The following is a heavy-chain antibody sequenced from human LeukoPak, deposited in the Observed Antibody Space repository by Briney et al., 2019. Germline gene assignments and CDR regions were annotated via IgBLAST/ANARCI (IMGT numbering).Heavy chain of an antibody. D-gene: IGHD6-19*01. Sequence: SVKVSCKVSGGTFSSYAISWVRQAPGQGLGWMGGIIPIFGTANYAQKFQGRVTITTDESTSTAYMELSSLRSEDTAVYYCAGSAGYSSGWAQRFDYWGQGTLVTVSS. CDR3: AGSAGYSSGWAQRFDY. V-gene: IGHV1-69*05. J-gene: IGHJ4*02. CDR1: GGTFSSYA. CDR2: IIPIFGTA.